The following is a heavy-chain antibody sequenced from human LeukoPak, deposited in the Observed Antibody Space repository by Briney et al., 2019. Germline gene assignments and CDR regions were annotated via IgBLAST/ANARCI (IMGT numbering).Heavy chain of an antibody. CDR1: GFTFDDYG. J-gene: IGHJ4*02. CDR3: ASGGIYYGAAFDF. D-gene: IGHD1-26*01. CDR2: INWNGGST. V-gene: IGHV3-20*03. Sequence: GGSLRLSYAASGFTFDDYGMSWARQAPGKGLEWVSGINWNGGSTGYADSVKGRFTISRDNAKNSLYLQMNSLRAEDTALYYCASGGIYYGAAFDFWGQGTLVTVSS.